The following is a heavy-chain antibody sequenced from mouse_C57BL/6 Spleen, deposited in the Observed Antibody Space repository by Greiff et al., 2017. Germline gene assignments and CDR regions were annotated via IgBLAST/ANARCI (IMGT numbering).Heavy chain of an antibody. J-gene: IGHJ1*03. CDR2: IDPSDSYT. CDR1: GYTFTSYW. CDR3: ASITTVGYFDV. D-gene: IGHD1-1*01. V-gene: IGHV1-69*01. Sequence: VQLQQPGAELVMPGASVKLSCKASGYTFTSYWMHWVKQRPGQGLEWIGEIDPSDSYTNYNQKFKGKSTLTVDKSSSTAYMQLSSLTSEDSAVYYCASITTVGYFDVWGTGTTVTVSS.